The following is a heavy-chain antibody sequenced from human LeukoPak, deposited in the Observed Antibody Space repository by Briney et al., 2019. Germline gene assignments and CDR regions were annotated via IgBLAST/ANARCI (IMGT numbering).Heavy chain of an antibody. J-gene: IGHJ4*02. Sequence: SGGSLRLSCAASGFTFSSSAMSWVRQVPGKGLEWVSSISSSSSYIYYADSVKGRFTISRDNAKNSMYLQMNSLRAEDTAVYYCTRDPGRCTSTSCYPDYWGQGTLVTVSS. V-gene: IGHV3-21*01. CDR2: ISSSSSYI. CDR1: GFTFSSSA. D-gene: IGHD2-2*01. CDR3: TRDPGRCTSTSCYPDY.